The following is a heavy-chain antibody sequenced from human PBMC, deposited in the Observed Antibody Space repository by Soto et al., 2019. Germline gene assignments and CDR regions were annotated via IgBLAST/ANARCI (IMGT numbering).Heavy chain of an antibody. V-gene: IGHV4-34*01. D-gene: IGHD4-17*01. Sequence: SETLSLTCAFYGGSFSGYYWNWIRQPPGKGLEWIGEINHAGITNYNPSLTSRVTISVDTSKNQFSLNLSSVTAADTAVYYCARGLETTVTAMAYYYYMDVWGKGTTVTVSS. CDR3: ARGLETTVTAMAYYYYMDV. CDR2: INHAGIT. CDR1: GGSFSGYY. J-gene: IGHJ6*03.